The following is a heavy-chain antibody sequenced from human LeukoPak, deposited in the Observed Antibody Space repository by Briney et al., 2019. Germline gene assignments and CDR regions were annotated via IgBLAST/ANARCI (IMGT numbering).Heavy chain of an antibody. CDR1: GDSVSSKSAS. CDR2: TYYRSKWYS. V-gene: IGHV6-1*01. Sequence: SQTLSLTCAISGDSVSSKSASWNWIRQSPSRGLEWLGRTYYRSKWYSESAVSVKSRITINPDTSKNQSSLQLNSVTPEDTAVYYCARAQGYLDLWGRGTLVTVS. J-gene: IGHJ2*01. CDR3: ARAQGYLDL.